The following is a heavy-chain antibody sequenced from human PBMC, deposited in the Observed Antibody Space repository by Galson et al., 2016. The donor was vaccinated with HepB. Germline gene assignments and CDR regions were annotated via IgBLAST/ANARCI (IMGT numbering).Heavy chain of an antibody. V-gene: IGHV3-7*03. D-gene: IGHD3-16*01. CDR1: GFTFSSYW. Sequence: SLRLSCAASGFTFSSYWMTWVRQAPGKGLEWVANIKYDGSEKYYLDSVKGRFTISRDNAKNSLYLQMNSLRAEDTAVYYCARVRVGFHYWGQETLVTVSS. CDR3: ARVRVGFHY. CDR2: IKYDGSEK. J-gene: IGHJ4*02.